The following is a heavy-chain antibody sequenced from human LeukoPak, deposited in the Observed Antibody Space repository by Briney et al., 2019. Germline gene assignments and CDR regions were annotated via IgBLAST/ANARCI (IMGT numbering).Heavy chain of an antibody. J-gene: IGHJ6*03. CDR3: ARGGCGGDCYSFSYYYMDV. V-gene: IGHV3-21*01. Sequence: PGGSLRLSCAASGFTFSSYSMNWVRQAPGKGLEWVSSISSSSSYIYYADSVKGRFTISRDNAKNSLYLQMNSLRAEDTAVYYCARGGCGGDCYSFSYYYMDVWGKGTTVTVSS. CDR1: GFTFSSYS. D-gene: IGHD2-21*02. CDR2: ISSSSSYI.